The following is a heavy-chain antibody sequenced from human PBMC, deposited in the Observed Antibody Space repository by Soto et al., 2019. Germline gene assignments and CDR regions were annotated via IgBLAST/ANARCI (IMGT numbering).Heavy chain of an antibody. Sequence: EVQLLESGGGLVQPGGALRLSCAASGFTFSSHAMSWVRQAPGKGLEWLSSISGGAEGAYYADSVKGRFTISRDNSKNTLYLQMNSPRAEDTAVYYCARDLWWYLHWGQGTLVTVSS. J-gene: IGHJ4*02. CDR1: GFTFSSHA. D-gene: IGHD2-15*01. CDR2: ISGGAEGA. CDR3: ARDLWWYLH. V-gene: IGHV3-23*01.